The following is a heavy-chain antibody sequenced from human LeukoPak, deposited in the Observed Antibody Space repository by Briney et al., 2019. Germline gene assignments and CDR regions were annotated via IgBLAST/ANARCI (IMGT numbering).Heavy chain of an antibody. CDR3: AKDTHYGDTPYYFDY. CDR2: FGHNGGIT. J-gene: IGHJ4*02. CDR1: GFTFSYYG. V-gene: IGHV3-23*01. D-gene: IGHD4-17*01. Sequence: EPGGSLRLSCAASGFTFSYYGMSWVRQAPGKGLEWVSGFGHNGGITYADSVKGRFTISRDNSKNTLYLQMNSLRAEDTAVYYCAKDTHYGDTPYYFDYWGQGTLVTVSS.